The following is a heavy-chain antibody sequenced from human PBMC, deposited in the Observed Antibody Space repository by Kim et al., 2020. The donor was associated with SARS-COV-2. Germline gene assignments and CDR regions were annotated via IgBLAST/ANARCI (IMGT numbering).Heavy chain of an antibody. Sequence: GGSLRLSCAASGFTFSDYWMHWVRQAPGNGLVWVSRIYTDGTRTAYADSVTDRFTISRDNAKNTVYLQMNSLRAEDTAVYYCARGDRVGYYLDYWGQGILVTVSS. CDR3: ARGDRVGYYLDY. V-gene: IGHV3-74*01. CDR2: IYTDGTRT. J-gene: IGHJ4*02. D-gene: IGHD3-3*01. CDR1: GFTFSDYW.